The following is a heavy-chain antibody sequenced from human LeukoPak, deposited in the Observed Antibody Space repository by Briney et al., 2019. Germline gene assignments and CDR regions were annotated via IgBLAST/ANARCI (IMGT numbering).Heavy chain of an antibody. D-gene: IGHD4-17*01. CDR1: GYTFTGYY. CDR3: ARDLHDYGDPYFDY. J-gene: IGHJ4*02. V-gene: IGHV1-46*01. Sequence: GASVKVSCKASGYTFTGYYMHWVRQAPGQGLEWMGIINPSGGSTSYAQKFQGRVTMTRDMSTSTVYMELSSLRSEDTAVYHCARDLHDYGDPYFDYWGQGTLVTVSS. CDR2: INPSGGST.